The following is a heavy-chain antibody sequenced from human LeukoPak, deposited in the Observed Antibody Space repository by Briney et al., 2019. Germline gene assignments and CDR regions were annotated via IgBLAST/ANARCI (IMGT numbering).Heavy chain of an antibody. CDR1: GGSISSSSYY. D-gene: IGHD3-22*01. Sequence: SETLSLTCTVSGGSISSSSYYWGWIRQPPGKGLEWIGSIYYTGATYYNPSLKSRVTMSVGTSKNQFSLKLSSVTAADTAVYYCAGQYYDSSGYNWFDPWGQGTLVTVSS. CDR2: IYYTGAT. V-gene: IGHV4-39*07. CDR3: AGQYYDSSGYNWFDP. J-gene: IGHJ5*02.